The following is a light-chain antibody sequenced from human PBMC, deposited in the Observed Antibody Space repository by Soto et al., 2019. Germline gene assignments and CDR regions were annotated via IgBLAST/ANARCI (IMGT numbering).Light chain of an antibody. CDR1: QGVSTW. J-gene: IGKJ5*01. V-gene: IGKV1-12*01. CDR2: TAS. Sequence: DIHMTQSPSSVSASLVDIVTITCXASQGVSTWLAWYQQKPGKAPNLLIYTASSLQSGVPSRFSGSGSGTDFTLTINGLQPEDFATYYCQQAASFPITFGQGTRLEIK. CDR3: QQAASFPIT.